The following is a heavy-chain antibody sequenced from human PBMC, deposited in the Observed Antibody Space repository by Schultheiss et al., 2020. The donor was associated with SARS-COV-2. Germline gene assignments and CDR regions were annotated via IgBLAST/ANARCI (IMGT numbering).Heavy chain of an antibody. V-gene: IGHV4-61*02. CDR2: IYTSGST. J-gene: IGHJ4*02. D-gene: IGHD6-19*01. Sequence: SETLSLTCTVSGGSISSGDYYWSWIRQPAGKGLEWIGRIYTSGSTNYNPSLKSRVTISVDTSKNQFSLKLSSVTAADTAVYYCARGRYSSGWCDYWGQGTLVTVSS. CDR3: ARGRYSSGWCDY. CDR1: GGSISSGDYY.